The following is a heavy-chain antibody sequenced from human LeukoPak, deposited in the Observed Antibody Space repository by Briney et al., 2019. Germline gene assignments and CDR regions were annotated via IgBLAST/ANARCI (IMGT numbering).Heavy chain of an antibody. D-gene: IGHD3-3*01. Sequence: ASVKVSCKASGYTFTSYVINRVGQATGHGLEGMGWMNPNSGNTGYAQKFQGRVTMTRNTSISTAYMELSSLRSEDTAVYYCAGGGGSTIFGVVISFDYWGQGTLVTVSS. V-gene: IGHV1-8*01. J-gene: IGHJ4*02. CDR2: MNPNSGNT. CDR1: GYTFTSYV. CDR3: AGGGGSTIFGVVISFDY.